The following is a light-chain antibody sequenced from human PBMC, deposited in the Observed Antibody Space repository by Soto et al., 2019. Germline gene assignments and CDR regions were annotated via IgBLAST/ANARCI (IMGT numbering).Light chain of an antibody. Sequence: QSVLTQPPSASGTPGQRVAISCSGSSSDIGSNYVYWYQQDPGTAPKLLIYSNDQRPSGVPDRYSASKSGTSASLAISDLRSEDESDYYCASWDDSLNGPVFGTGTKVTVL. J-gene: IGLJ1*01. CDR3: ASWDDSLNGPV. CDR2: SND. V-gene: IGLV1-47*02. CDR1: SSDIGSNY.